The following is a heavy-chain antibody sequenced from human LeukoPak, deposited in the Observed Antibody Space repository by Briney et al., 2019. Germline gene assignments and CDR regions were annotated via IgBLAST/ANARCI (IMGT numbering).Heavy chain of an antibody. Sequence: GSSVKVSCKASGGTFSSFGISWVRQAPGQGLEWMGRVIPILEIANYAQKFQGRITITADKSSTTAYMELSSLGSEDTAMYYCARAHYYYGSGSDPSYFDYWGQEPWSPSPQ. CDR2: VIPILEIA. D-gene: IGHD3-10*01. V-gene: IGHV1-69*04. CDR1: GGTFSSFG. CDR3: ARAHYYYGSGSDPSYFDY. J-gene: IGHJ4*01.